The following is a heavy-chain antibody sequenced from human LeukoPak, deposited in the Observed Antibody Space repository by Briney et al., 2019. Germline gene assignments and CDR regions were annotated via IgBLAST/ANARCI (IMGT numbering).Heavy chain of an antibody. J-gene: IGHJ4*02. CDR3: ARGLTQYDSSGYSYYFDY. D-gene: IGHD3-22*01. Sequence: SETLSLTCTVSGGSISSGGYYWSRIRQHPGKGLEWIGYIYYSGSTYYNPSLKSRVTISVDTSKNQFSLKLSSVTAADTAVYYCARGLTQYDSSGYSYYFDYWGQGTLVTVSS. CDR1: GGSISSGGYY. V-gene: IGHV4-31*03. CDR2: IYYSGST.